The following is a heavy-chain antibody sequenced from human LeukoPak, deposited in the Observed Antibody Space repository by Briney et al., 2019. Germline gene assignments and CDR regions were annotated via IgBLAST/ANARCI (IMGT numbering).Heavy chain of an antibody. CDR2: IYSSGST. D-gene: IGHD6-13*01. CDR3: ARRASGSSKYDY. CDR1: GFTFSSYSMN. V-gene: IGHV4-39*01. Sequence: GSLRLSCAASGFTFSSYSMNWVRQAPGKGLEWIGNIYSSGSTYYSPSLKSRVTISVDTSKNQFSLEVNSVTAADTAVYFCARRASGSSKYDYWGQGTLVTVSS. J-gene: IGHJ4*02.